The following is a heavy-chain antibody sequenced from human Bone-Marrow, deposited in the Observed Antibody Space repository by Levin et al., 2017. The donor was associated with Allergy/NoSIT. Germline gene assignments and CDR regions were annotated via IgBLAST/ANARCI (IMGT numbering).Heavy chain of an antibody. CDR2: INPNSGGT. CDR3: ARGELLTSADY. D-gene: IGHD1-7*01. J-gene: IGHJ4*02. CDR1: RYTFTDYY. V-gene: IGHV1-2*06. Sequence: GASVKVSCKASRYTFTDYYMHWVRQAPGQGLEWMGRINPNSGGTNYAQKFQGRVTMTRDTSISTAYMELSRLRSDDTAVYYCARGELLTSADYWGQGTLVTVSS.